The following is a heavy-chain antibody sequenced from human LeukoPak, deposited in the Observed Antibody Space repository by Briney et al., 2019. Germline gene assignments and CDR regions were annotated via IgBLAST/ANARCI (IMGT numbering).Heavy chain of an antibody. CDR3: ARLIPQVVVLPAVEY. Sequence: ASVNVSCKPSRYTFRSYSISGVRPAPRRGREWMGWISAYNGNSNYAQKPQGRVTMNTVTSTSTAYMQLGSVSCDHTAVYYCARLIPQVVVLPAVEYWRQGTLVRVSS. V-gene: IGHV1-18*01. CDR1: RYTFRSYS. D-gene: IGHD2-2*01. J-gene: IGHJ4*02. CDR2: ISAYNGNS.